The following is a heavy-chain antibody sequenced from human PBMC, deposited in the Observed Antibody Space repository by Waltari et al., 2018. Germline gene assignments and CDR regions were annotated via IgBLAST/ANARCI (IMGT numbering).Heavy chain of an antibody. J-gene: IGHJ4*02. CDR2: ISSSISYI. CDR1: GFTFSSYS. Sequence: EVQLVESGGGLVKPGGSLRLSCAASGFTFSSYSMNWVRQAPGKGLEWVSSISSSISYIYYADSVKGRFTISRDNAKNSLYLQMNSLRAEDTAVYYCARPGGVVVAATPYYFDYWGQGTLVTVSS. V-gene: IGHV3-21*01. CDR3: ARPGGVVVAATPYYFDY. D-gene: IGHD2-15*01.